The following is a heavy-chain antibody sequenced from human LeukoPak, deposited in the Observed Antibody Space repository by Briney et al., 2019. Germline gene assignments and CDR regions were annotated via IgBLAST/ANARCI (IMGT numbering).Heavy chain of an antibody. Sequence: ASVKVSCKASGYTFTSYAIHWVRQAPGQRLEWMGWINAGNGETKYSQRFQGRVTITRDTSATTAYMELTSLRSEDTAVYYCARGYCSSTSCQYYFDYWGQGTLVTVSS. J-gene: IGHJ4*02. V-gene: IGHV1-3*01. D-gene: IGHD2-2*01. CDR1: GYTFTSYA. CDR3: ARGYCSSTSCQYYFDY. CDR2: INAGNGET.